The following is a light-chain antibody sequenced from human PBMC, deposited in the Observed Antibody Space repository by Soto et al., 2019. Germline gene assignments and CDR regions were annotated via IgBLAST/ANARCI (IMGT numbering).Light chain of an antibody. CDR1: QGIRNY. J-gene: IGKJ1*01. CDR2: AAS. Sequence: DIQMTKSPSSVSASVGDRVTITCRASQGIRNYLAWYQQKPGKVPKLLIYAASTLQSGVPSRFSGSGSGTDFTLTISSLQPEDVATYYCQKYISAPRTFGPGTKGDI. CDR3: QKYISAPRT. V-gene: IGKV1-27*01.